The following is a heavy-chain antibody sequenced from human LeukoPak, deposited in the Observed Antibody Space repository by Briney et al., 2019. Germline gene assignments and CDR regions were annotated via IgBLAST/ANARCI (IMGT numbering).Heavy chain of an antibody. V-gene: IGHV4-34*01. CDR1: GGSFSGYY. CDR3: ARAGYRAYYFDY. J-gene: IGHJ4*02. CDR2: IDHSGST. D-gene: IGHD6-13*01. Sequence: SETLSLTCAVYGGSFSGYYWSWIRQPPGKGLGWIGEIDHSGSTNYNPSLKSRVTISVDTSKNQFSLKLSSVTAADTAVYYCARAGYRAYYFDYWGQGTLVTVSS.